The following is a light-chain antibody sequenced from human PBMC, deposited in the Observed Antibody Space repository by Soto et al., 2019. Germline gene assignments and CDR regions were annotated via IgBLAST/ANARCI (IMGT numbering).Light chain of an antibody. J-gene: IGKJ1*01. V-gene: IGKV3-20*01. CDR2: DAS. Sequence: EFVLTQSPGTLSLSPGERATLSCRASQSVANNYSAWFQQKPGQAPRLLIYDASTMATGNPDRFSGSSSGTDFTLTINRLEPEDLAEYYCQQYTYSPSTFGQGTKLEIK. CDR3: QQYTYSPST. CDR1: QSVANNY.